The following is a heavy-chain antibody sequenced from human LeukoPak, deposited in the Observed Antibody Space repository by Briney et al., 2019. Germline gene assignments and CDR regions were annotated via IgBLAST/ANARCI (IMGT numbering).Heavy chain of an antibody. CDR3: ASSYYYDSSGYARLDFDY. V-gene: IGHV4-39*07. CDR1: GGSISSSSCY. CDR2: IYYSGST. Sequence: PSETLSLTCTVSGGSISSSSCYWGWIRQPPGKGLEWIGSIYYSGSTYYNPSLKSRVTISVDTSKNQFSLKLSSVTAADTAVYYCASSYYYDSSGYARLDFDYWGQGTLVTVSS. J-gene: IGHJ4*02. D-gene: IGHD3-22*01.